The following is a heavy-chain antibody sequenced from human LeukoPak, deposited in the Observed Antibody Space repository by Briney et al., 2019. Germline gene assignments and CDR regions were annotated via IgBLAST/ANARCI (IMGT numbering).Heavy chain of an antibody. CDR2: IKPDGNEK. CDR3: ARDDGRRSIDF. CDR1: GFTFSYYW. D-gene: IGHD4-17*01. V-gene: IGHV3-7*01. J-gene: IGHJ4*02. Sequence: GRSLRLSCAGSGFTFSYYWMSWVRQAPGKGLELVAKIKPDGNEKYCVESVEGRFTISRDNAKNSLYLQMDSLRVDDTAVYYCARDDGRRSIDFWGQGTLVTVSS.